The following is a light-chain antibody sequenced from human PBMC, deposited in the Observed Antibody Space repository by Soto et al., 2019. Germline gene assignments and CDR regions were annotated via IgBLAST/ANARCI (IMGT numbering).Light chain of an antibody. CDR3: QPANSVPYT. Sequence: DIQMTQSPSSVSASVGDRVTITGRASQGISSWLAWYQQKPGKATNLLIYAASSLQSGDTLSFSGSRSGTDVTLTISSLQPEDFATCYIQPANSVPYTFGPGKKVNI. CDR1: QGISSW. J-gene: IGKJ3*01. CDR2: AAS. V-gene: IGKV1-12*01.